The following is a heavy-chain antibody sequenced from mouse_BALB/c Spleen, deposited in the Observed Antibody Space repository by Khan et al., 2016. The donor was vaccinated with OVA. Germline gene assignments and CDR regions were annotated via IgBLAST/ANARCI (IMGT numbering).Heavy chain of an antibody. D-gene: IGHD1-1*01. Sequence: DLVKPGASVKLSCKASGYTFTSYWINWIKQRPGQDIEWIGRIAPGSSNAYYNAMFTGKATLTVDTSSSPAYIQLSSLSSEDSAVYFCARENYYGRSCYAMDYWGQGTSVTVSS. V-gene: IGHV1S41*01. CDR2: IAPGSSNA. J-gene: IGHJ4*01. CDR1: GYTFTSYW. CDR3: ARENYYGRSCYAMDY.